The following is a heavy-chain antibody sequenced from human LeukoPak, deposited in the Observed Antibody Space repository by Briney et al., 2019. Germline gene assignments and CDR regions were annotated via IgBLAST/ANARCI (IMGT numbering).Heavy chain of an antibody. CDR3: ARLPKDIVVVVAATH. CDR1: GYSFTSYW. J-gene: IGHJ4*02. D-gene: IGHD2-15*01. CDR2: IYPGDSDT. V-gene: IGHV5-51*01. Sequence: GASLKISCKGSGYSFTSYWIGWGRQMPGKGLEWMGIIYPGDSDTRYSPSFQRQVTISADKSISTAYLQWSSLKASDTAMYYCARLPKDIVVVVAATHWGQGTLVTVSS.